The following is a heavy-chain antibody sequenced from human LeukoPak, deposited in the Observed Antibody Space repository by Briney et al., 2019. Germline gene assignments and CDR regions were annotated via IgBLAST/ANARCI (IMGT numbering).Heavy chain of an antibody. V-gene: IGHV3-23*01. D-gene: IGHD3-22*01. CDR3: AKDRGITMIVKSARYFDY. J-gene: IGHJ4*02. Sequence: GGSLRLSCAASRFTFSNYAMSWVRQAPGKGLEWVSAIGGNGGSTYYADSVKGRFTISRDNSKNTLYLQMNSLRAEDTAVYYCAKDRGITMIVKSARYFDYWGQGTLVTVSS. CDR1: RFTFSNYA. CDR2: IGGNGGST.